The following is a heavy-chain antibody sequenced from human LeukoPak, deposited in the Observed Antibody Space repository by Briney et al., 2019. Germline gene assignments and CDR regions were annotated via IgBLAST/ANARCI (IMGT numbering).Heavy chain of an antibody. CDR2: IYHRGST. D-gene: IGHD2-21*01. CDR1: GVSISSYY. J-gene: IGHJ4*02. CDR3: AAYCGTSTCSGEGLYY. V-gene: IGHV4-59*01. Sequence: PSETLSLTCTVSGVSISSYYWSWIRQPPRKGREWIGYIYHRGSTNYNPSPKSRVTMSVDTCKNQFSLKLSSVTAADTAVYYCAAYCGTSTCSGEGLYYWGQGTLVTVSS.